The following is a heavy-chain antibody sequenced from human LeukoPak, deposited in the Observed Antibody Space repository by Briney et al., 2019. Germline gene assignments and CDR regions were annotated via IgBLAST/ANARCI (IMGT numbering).Heavy chain of an antibody. CDR1: GGSISSGSYY. J-gene: IGHJ3*02. CDR3: ARWAGYYDSSGYYWGDI. Sequence: SETLSLTCTVSGGSISSGSYYWSWIRQPAGKGLEWIGRIYTSGITNYNPSLKSRVTISVDTSKNQFSLKLSSVTAADTAVYYCARWAGYYDSSGYYWGDIWGQGTMVTVSS. V-gene: IGHV4-61*02. D-gene: IGHD3-22*01. CDR2: IYTSGIT.